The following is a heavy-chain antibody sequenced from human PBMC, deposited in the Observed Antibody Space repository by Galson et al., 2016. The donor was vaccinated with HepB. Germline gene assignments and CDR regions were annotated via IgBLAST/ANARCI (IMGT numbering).Heavy chain of an antibody. D-gene: IGHD3-3*01. J-gene: IGHJ6*04. V-gene: IGHV1-18*04. Sequence: SVKVSCKASGYTFSSYGISWVRQAPGQGLEWMGWISAYNGNTKYAQKLQGRVTMTTDTSTSTAYMELRSLTSDDTAVYYCARASLEWLFLDVWGKGTTVTVSS. CDR3: ARASLEWLFLDV. CDR1: GYTFSSYG. CDR2: ISAYNGNT.